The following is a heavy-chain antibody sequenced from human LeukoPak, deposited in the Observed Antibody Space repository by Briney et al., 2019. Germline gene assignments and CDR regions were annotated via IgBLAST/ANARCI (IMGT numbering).Heavy chain of an antibody. CDR2: INGDGSGT. D-gene: IGHD3-22*01. V-gene: IGHV3-74*01. CDR1: GFTFSTYW. J-gene: IGHJ4*02. CDR3: AKSSYYDSSGYYREYYFDY. Sequence: GGSLRLSCAASGFTFSTYWIHWVRQAPGKGLVWVSHINGDGSGTSYADSVKGRVTVSRDNSKSTLYLQMNSLRAEDTAVYYCAKSSYYDSSGYYREYYFDYWGQGTLVTVSS.